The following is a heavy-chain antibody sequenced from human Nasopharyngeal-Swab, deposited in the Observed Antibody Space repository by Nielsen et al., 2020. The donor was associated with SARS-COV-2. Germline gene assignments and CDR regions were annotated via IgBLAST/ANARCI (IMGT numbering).Heavy chain of an antibody. CDR1: GGSISSGGYY. J-gene: IGHJ4*02. D-gene: IGHD6-6*01. CDR2: IYYSGST. CDR3: ARDLRSGQKRYSSSYYFDY. Sequence: SETLSLTCTVSGGSISSGGYYWSWIRQHPGKGLEWIGYIYYSGSTYYNPSLKSRVTISVDTSKNQFSLKLSSVTAADTAVYYCARDLRSGQKRYSSSYYFDYWGQGTLVTVSS. V-gene: IGHV4-31*03.